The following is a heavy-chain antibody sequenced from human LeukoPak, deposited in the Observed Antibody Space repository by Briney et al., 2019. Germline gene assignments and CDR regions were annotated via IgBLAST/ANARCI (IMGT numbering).Heavy chain of an antibody. V-gene: IGHV4-59*08. CDR3: ARGYYGSGRRWFDP. J-gene: IGHJ5*02. CDR1: GGSISSYY. Sequence: PSETRSLTCTVSGGSISSYYWSWIRQPPGKGLEWIGYIYYSGSTNYNPSLKSRVTISVDTSKNQFSLKLSSVTAADTAVYYCARGYYGSGRRWFDPWGQGTLVTVSS. CDR2: IYYSGST. D-gene: IGHD3-10*01.